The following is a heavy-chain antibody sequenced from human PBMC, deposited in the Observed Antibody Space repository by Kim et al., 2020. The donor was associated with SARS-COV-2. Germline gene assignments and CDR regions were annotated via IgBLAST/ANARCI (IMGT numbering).Heavy chain of an antibody. Sequence: ASVKVSCRASGYTFDDSALNWVRQAPGQGLEWMGWINTNTGNPTYAQAFTGRLVFSLDTPVRTAYLEITSLKAEDTAVYYCAREREKRVYDSWSGWYYFD. CDR1: GYTFDDSA. CDR2: INTNTGNP. D-gene: IGHD3-3*01. CDR3: AREREKRVYDSWSGWYYFD. J-gene: IGHJ4*01. V-gene: IGHV7-4-1*02.